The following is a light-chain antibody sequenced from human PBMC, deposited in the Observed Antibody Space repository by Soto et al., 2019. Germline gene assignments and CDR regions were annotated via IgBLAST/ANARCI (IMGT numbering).Light chain of an antibody. CDR1: QSVSSSY. V-gene: IGKV3-20*01. CDR3: QQYGSSPPNT. J-gene: IGKJ1*01. Sequence: EIVLTQSPGTLSLSPGERATLSCRASQSVSSSYLAWYQPKPGQAPRLLIYGASSRATGIPDRFSGSGSGTDFTLTISRLEPEDFAVYYCQQYGSSPPNTFGQGTKVEIK. CDR2: GAS.